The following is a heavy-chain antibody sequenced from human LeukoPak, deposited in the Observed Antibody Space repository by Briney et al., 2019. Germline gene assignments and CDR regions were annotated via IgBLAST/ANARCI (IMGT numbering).Heavy chain of an antibody. J-gene: IGHJ4*02. D-gene: IGHD3-3*01. CDR3: ARPPGDFWSGYYGVGGI. CDR2: IYHSGNT. Sequence: PSETLSLTCAVSGYSISSGYYWGWIRQPPGKGLEWIGRIYHSGNTYSNPSLKSRVTISVDTSKNQFSLKLYSVPAADTAVYYCARPPGDFWSGYYGVGGIWGQGTLVTVSS. V-gene: IGHV4-38-2*01. CDR1: GYSISSGYY.